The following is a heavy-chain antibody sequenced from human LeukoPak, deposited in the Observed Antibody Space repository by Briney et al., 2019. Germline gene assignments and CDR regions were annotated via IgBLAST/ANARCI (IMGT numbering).Heavy chain of an antibody. D-gene: IGHD6-19*01. CDR1: GFTFSSYA. CDR2: VSYDGSNK. V-gene: IGHV3-30*01. J-gene: IGHJ4*02. CDR3: ARPTYSSGSLVLDD. Sequence: SLRLSCAASGFTFSSYAMHWVRQAPGKGLEWVAVVSYDGSNKYYADSVKGRFTISRDNSKNTLYLQMNSLRAEDTSVYYCARPTYSSGSLVLDDWGQGTLVTVSS.